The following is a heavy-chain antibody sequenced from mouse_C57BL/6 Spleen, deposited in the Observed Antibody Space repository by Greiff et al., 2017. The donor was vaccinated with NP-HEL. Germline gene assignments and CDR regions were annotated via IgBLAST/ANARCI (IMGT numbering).Heavy chain of an antibody. CDR3: ARSLTAQATWFAY. CDR1: GFNIKDYY. V-gene: IGHV14-2*01. Sequence: VQLKESGAELVKPGASVKLSCTASGFNIKDYYMHWVKQRTEQGLEWIGRIDPEDGETKYAPKFQGKATITADTSSNTAYLQLSSLTSEDTAVYYCARSLTAQATWFAYWGQGTLVTVSA. J-gene: IGHJ3*01. CDR2: IDPEDGET. D-gene: IGHD3-2*02.